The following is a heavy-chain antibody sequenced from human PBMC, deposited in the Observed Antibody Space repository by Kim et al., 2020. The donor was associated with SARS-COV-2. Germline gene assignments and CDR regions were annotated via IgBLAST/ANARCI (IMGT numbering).Heavy chain of an antibody. CDR2: INAGNGDT. J-gene: IGHJ4*02. V-gene: IGHV1-3*01. D-gene: IGHD7-27*01. Sequence: ASVKVSCKASGFTFTNYGLYWVRQAPGQRLEWMGWINAGNGDTKYSQKSQHRVTIARDTFASTAYMELSSLRSEDTAVYYCVRGWGRTLTSIDYWGQGTLVTVSS. CDR3: VRGWGRTLTSIDY. CDR1: GFTFTNYG.